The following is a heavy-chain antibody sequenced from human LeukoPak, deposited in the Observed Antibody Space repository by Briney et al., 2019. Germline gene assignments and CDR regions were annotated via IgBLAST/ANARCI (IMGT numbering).Heavy chain of an antibody. CDR1: GFTFSSYA. D-gene: IGHD3-22*01. V-gene: IGHV3-30*14. CDR3: ARQGNYDSSGYSSASLFDY. J-gene: IGHJ4*02. CDR2: ISYDGSNK. Sequence: PGRSLRLSCAASGFTFSSYAMHWVRQAPGKGLEWVAVISYDGSNKYYADSVKGRFTISRDNSKNTLYLQMGSLRAEDMAVYYCARQGNYDSSGYSSASLFDYWGQGTLVTVSS.